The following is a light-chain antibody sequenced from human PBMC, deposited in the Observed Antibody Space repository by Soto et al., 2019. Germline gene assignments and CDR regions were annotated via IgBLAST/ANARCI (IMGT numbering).Light chain of an antibody. CDR1: SSNIGSNS. J-gene: IGLJ2*01. CDR2: RNA. CDR3: ATWDDSLSGVV. Sequence: QSALTQPPSASGTPGQRVTISCSGSSSNIGSNSVYWYQQLPGTAPKLLIYRNAQRPSGVPDRFSGSKSGTSASLAISGLRSEDEADYYCATWDDSLSGVVFGGGTKLTVL. V-gene: IGLV1-47*01.